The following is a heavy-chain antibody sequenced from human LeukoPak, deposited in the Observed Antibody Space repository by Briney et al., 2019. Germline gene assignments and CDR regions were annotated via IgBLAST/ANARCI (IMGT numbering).Heavy chain of an antibody. D-gene: IGHD6-19*01. CDR1: GGSFSGYY. Sequence: SETLSLTCAVYGGSFSGYYWSWIRQPPGKGLEWIGYIYYSGSTNYNPSLKSRVTISVDTSKNHFSLKLSSVTAADTALYYCARSGGIAVAGHYYYYYMDVWGKGTTVTISS. CDR3: ARSGGIAVAGHYYYYYMDV. CDR2: IYYSGST. J-gene: IGHJ6*03. V-gene: IGHV4-59*01.